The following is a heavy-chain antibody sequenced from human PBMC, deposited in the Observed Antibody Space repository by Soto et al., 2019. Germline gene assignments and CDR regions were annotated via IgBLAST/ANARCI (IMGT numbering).Heavy chain of an antibody. J-gene: IGHJ6*02. CDR3: ARGSVGSRVRGDYYYGMDV. V-gene: IGHV1-69*13. CDR2: IIPIFGTA. CDR1: GGTFSSYA. D-gene: IGHD5-12*01. Sequence: ASVKVSCKASGGTFSSYAISWVRQAPGQGLEWMGGIIPIFGTANYAQKFQGRVTITADESTSTAYMELSSLRSEDTAVYYCARGSVGSRVRGDYYYGMDVWGQGTTVTVSS.